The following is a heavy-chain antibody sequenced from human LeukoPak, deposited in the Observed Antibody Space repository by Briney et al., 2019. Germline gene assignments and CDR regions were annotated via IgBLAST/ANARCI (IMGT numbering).Heavy chain of an antibody. J-gene: IGHJ4*02. V-gene: IGHV3-49*03. Sequence: GGSLRLSCTASGFTFGDYAMSWFRQAPGKGLEWVGFIRSKAYGGTTEYAASVKGRFTISRDDSKSIAYLQMNSLKTEDTAVYYFTSFGDYVWRSYRYFDYWGQGTLVTVSS. CDR2: IRSKAYGGTT. CDR3: TSFGDYVWRSYRYFDY. CDR1: GFTFGDYA. D-gene: IGHD3-16*02.